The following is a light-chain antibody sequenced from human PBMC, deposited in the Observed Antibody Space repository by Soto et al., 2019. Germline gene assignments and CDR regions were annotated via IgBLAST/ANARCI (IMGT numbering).Light chain of an antibody. CDR1: RSNIGTNP. CDR2: TNT. J-gene: IGLJ3*02. V-gene: IGLV1-44*01. CDR3: AAWDDSLNSVM. Sequence: QPVLTQPPSASGTPGQSVSISCSGSRSNIGTNPVNWYQQLPGTAPKLLFYTNTQRPSGVPDRFSASKSGTSASLAISGLQSEDEADYYCAAWDDSLNSVMFGGGTKLTVL.